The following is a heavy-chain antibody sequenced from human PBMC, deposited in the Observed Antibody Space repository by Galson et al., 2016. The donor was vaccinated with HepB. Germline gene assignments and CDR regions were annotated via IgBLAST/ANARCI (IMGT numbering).Heavy chain of an antibody. D-gene: IGHD7-27*01. CDR2: IYHGGGSGGT. CDR1: GGSISSYY. Sequence: ETLSLTCTVSGGSISSYYWNWIRQPPGKGLEWIGYIYHGGGSGGTSYNPSLKSRVTISVDTSKNQLSLKLTFVTAADTAVYFCARDANWGAFGYGMDVWGQGTTVTVSS. CDR3: ARDANWGAFGYGMDV. J-gene: IGHJ6*02. V-gene: IGHV4-59*01.